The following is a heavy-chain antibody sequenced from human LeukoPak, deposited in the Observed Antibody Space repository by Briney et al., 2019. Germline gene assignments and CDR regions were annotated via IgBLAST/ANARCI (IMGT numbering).Heavy chain of an antibody. CDR3: AKEGFAYFDY. V-gene: IGHV3-23*01. J-gene: IGHJ4*02. CDR2: ITRSGGST. D-gene: IGHD3-16*01. CDR1: GFTLSSYA. Sequence: GGSLRLSCAASGFTLSSYAMSWVRQAPGKGLEWVSAITRSGGSTYYADSVKGRFTISRDNSKNTLSLQLNSLRAEDTAVYYCAKEGFAYFDYWGQGTPVTVSS.